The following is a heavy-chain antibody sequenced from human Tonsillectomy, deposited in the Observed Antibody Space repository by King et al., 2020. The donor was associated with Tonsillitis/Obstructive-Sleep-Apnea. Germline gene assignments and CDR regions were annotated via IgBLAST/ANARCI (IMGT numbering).Heavy chain of an antibody. CDR2: SRPYDGDT. D-gene: IGHD3-22*01. V-gene: IGHV1-18*01. CDR1: GYIFTSYD. CDR3: ARDYYVSSGYYHGYFQH. Sequence: QLVQSGAEVKKPGASVKVSCKASGYIFTSYDISWVRQAPGQGLEWMGWSRPYDGDTNYAQKLQGKVTMTSDTSTTTAYMELRSLRSDDTAVYYCARDYYVSSGYYHGYFQHWGQGTLVTVSS. J-gene: IGHJ1*01.